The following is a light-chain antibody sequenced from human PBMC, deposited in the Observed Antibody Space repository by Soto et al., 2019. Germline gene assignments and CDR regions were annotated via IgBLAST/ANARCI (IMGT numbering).Light chain of an antibody. CDR1: QSVSSY. CDR3: QQRSNCPLFT. Sequence: EIVLTQSPATLSLSPGERATLSCRASQSVSSYLAWYQQKPGQAPRLLIYDASSRATGSPARFSGSGSGTDFVLTSISLQPGDVAVYYYQQRSNCPLFTFGGGTKVEIK. CDR2: DAS. J-gene: IGKJ4*01. V-gene: IGKV3-11*01.